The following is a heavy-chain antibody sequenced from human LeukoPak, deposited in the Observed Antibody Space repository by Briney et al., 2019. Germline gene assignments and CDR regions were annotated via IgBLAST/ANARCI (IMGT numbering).Heavy chain of an antibody. CDR1: GFTISTYW. D-gene: IGHD6-19*01. CDR2: INQDGSKK. Sequence: GGSLRLSCTASGFTISTYWMSWVRQAPGKGLEWVANINQDGSKKYYVDSVKGRFTISRDNVKNSVYLQMNSLRAEDTAVYYCAKDLGSGPYGWAFDIWGQGTMVTVSS. CDR3: AKDLGSGPYGWAFDI. J-gene: IGHJ3*02. V-gene: IGHV3-7*01.